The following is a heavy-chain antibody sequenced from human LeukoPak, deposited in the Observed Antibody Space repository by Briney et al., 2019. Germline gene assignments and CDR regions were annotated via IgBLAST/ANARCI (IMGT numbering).Heavy chain of an antibody. J-gene: IGHJ4*02. CDR3: ARDTALIIKPGGPDY. CDR1: GYIFASYG. CDR2: ISAYNGDT. D-gene: IGHD2-8*02. Sequence: GASVKVSCKASGYIFASYGISWVRQAPGQGLEWMGWISAYNGDTKYAQNLQGRVTLTTDTSTGTAYMELRSLTSDDTALYYCARDTALIIKPGGPDYWGRGTLITVSS. V-gene: IGHV1-18*01.